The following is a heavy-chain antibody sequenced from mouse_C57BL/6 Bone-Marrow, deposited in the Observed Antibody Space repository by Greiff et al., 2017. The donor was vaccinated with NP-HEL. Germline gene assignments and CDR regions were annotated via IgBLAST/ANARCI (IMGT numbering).Heavy chain of an antibody. J-gene: IGHJ3*01. V-gene: IGHV2-6*01. CDR2: IWGVGST. CDR3: ALYYYGFAY. Sequence: QVQLQQSGPGLVAPSQSLSITCTVSGFSLTSYGVDWVRQSPGKGLEWLGVIWGVGSTNYNSALKSRLSISKDNSKSQVFLKMSSLQTDATAMYYCALYYYGFAYWGRGTLVTVSA. CDR1: GFSLTSYG. D-gene: IGHD1-1*01.